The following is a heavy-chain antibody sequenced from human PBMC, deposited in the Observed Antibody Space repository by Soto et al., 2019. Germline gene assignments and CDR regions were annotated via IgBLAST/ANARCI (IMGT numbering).Heavy chain of an antibody. CDR1: GGSFSGYY. V-gene: IGHV4-34*01. CDR2: INHSGST. J-gene: IGHJ4*02. CDR3: ARGGARIFGVVSPIDY. D-gene: IGHD3-3*01. Sequence: QVQLQQWGAGLLKPSETLSLTCAVYGGSFSGYYWSWIRQPPGKGLEWIGEINHSGSTNYNPSLKSRVTISVDTSKNQCSLKLSSVTAADTAVYYCARGGARIFGVVSPIDYWGQGTLVTVSS.